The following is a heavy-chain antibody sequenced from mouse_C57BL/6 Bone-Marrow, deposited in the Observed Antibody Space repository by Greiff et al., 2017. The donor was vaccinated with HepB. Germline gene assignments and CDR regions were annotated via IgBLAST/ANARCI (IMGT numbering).Heavy chain of an antibody. Sequence: EVQLQQSGAELVRPGASVKLSCTASGFNIKDDYMHWVKQRPEQGLEWIGWIDPENGDTEYASKFQGKATITADTSSNTAYLQLSSLTSEDTAVYCCTTGWLKGYYAMDYWGQGTSVTVSS. CDR3: TTGWLKGYYAMDY. V-gene: IGHV14-4*01. CDR2: IDPENGDT. J-gene: IGHJ4*01. CDR1: GFNIKDDY. D-gene: IGHD1-1*02.